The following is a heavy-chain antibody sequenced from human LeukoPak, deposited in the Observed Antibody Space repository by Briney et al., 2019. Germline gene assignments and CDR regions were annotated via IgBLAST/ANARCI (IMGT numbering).Heavy chain of an antibody. Sequence: GASVKVSCKASGYTFSSCAINWVRQAPGHGLEYMGWIDTKTGNPTYAQGFTGRFVFSLDTSVSTAYLQISSLKAEDTAVYYCAIHPSDSSGYFSYWGQGALVTVSS. D-gene: IGHD3-22*01. CDR3: AIHPSDSSGYFSY. V-gene: IGHV7-4-1*02. J-gene: IGHJ4*02. CDR1: GYTFSSCA. CDR2: IDTKTGNP.